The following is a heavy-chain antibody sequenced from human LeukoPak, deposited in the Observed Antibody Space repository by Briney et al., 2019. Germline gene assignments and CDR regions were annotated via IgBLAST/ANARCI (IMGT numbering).Heavy chain of an antibody. CDR3: ATVPTTSSGWSFVLDYYYYYGMDV. Sequence: ASVKVSCKASGYTFTSYGISWVRQAPGQGLEWMGGFDPEDGETIYAQKFQGRVTMTEDTSTDTAYMELSSLRSEDTAVYYCATVPTTSSGWSFVLDYYYYYGMDVWGQGTTVTVSS. D-gene: IGHD6-19*01. CDR2: FDPEDGET. CDR1: GYTFTSYG. J-gene: IGHJ6*02. V-gene: IGHV1-24*01.